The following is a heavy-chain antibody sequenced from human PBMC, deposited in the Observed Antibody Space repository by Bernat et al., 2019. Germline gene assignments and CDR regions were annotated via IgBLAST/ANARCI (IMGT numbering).Heavy chain of an antibody. V-gene: IGHV3-66*01. Sequence: EVQLVESGGALVQPGGSLRLSCTASGFTVSSNYMSWVRQVPGKGLEWVSVIYSGGNTYYAESVKGRFTISRDNLKNRLYLQMNSLRAEDTAVYYCARPARNNWNYWYFDLWGRGTLVTVSS. CDR1: GFTVSSNY. J-gene: IGHJ2*01. D-gene: IGHD1-20*01. CDR3: ARPARNNWNYWYFDL. CDR2: IYSGGNT.